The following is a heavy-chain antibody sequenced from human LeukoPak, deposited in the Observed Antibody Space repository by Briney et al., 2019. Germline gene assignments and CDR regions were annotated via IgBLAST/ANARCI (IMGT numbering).Heavy chain of an antibody. V-gene: IGHV4-61*08. CDR3: AREREASRFDP. J-gene: IGHJ5*02. CDR2: IYYSGTT. Sequence: PSETLSLTCTVSGGSISSGGYYWSWIRQPPGKGLEWIGYIYYSGTTNYNPSLKSRVTISVDTSKNQFSLKLSSVTAADTAVYYCAREREASRFDPWGQGTLVTVSS. D-gene: IGHD1-26*01. CDR1: GGSISSGGYY.